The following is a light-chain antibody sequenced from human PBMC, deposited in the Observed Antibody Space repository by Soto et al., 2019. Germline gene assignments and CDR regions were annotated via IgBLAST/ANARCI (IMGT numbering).Light chain of an antibody. J-gene: IGKJ5*01. CDR1: QSVSSD. CDR3: QQYNKSTIT. CDR2: YTS. V-gene: IGKV3-15*01. Sequence: DIVITQSPATLSVSPGESATISCRASQSVSSDLAWYQQKPGQAPRLLIYYTSTRETGFPARFSGGGAGTEFTLTISSLQSEDSAFYYCQQYNKSTITFGQGTRLEI.